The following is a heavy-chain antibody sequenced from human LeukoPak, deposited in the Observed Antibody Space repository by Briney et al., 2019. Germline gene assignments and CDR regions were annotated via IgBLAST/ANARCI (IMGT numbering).Heavy chain of an antibody. J-gene: IGHJ4*02. D-gene: IGHD3/OR15-3a*01. CDR2: IIPILGIA. V-gene: IGHV1-69*02. CDR3: ARWTDTYYFDY. Sequence: SVKVSCKASGGTFSSYTISWVRQDPGQGLEWMGRIIPILGIANYAQKFQGRVTITADKSTSTAYMELSSLRSEDTAVYYCARWTDTYYFDYWGQGTLVTVSS. CDR1: GGTFSSYT.